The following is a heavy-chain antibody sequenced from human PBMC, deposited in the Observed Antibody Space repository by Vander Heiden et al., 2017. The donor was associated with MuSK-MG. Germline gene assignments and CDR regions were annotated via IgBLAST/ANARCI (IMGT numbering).Heavy chain of an antibody. CDR3: ARSGSYHLLGDY. CDR1: GGSISSGGYY. CDR2: IYYSGST. V-gene: IGHV4-31*03. D-gene: IGHD1-26*01. J-gene: IGHJ4*02. Sequence: QVQLQESGPGLVKPSQTLSLTCTVSGGSISSGGYYWSWIRHHPGKGLEWIGYIYYSGSTYYNPSLKSRVTISVDTSKNQFSLKLSSVTAADTAVYYCARSGSYHLLGDYWGQGTLVTVSS.